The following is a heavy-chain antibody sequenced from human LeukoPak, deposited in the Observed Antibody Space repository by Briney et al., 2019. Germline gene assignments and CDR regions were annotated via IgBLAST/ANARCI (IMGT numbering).Heavy chain of an antibody. CDR3: ARDPGSGYVNNWFDP. Sequence: PGGSLRLSCAASGFTFSSYSMNWVRQAPGKGLEWVSSISGSSSYIYYADSVKGRFTISRDNAKNSLYLQMYSLRADDTAVYYCARDPGSGYVNNWFDPWGQGTLVTVSS. CDR1: GFTFSSYS. CDR2: ISGSSSYI. V-gene: IGHV3-21*01. J-gene: IGHJ5*02. D-gene: IGHD3-22*01.